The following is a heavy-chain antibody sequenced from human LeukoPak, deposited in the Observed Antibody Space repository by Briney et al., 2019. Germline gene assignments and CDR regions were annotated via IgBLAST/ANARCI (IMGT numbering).Heavy chain of an antibody. V-gene: IGHV3-30*03. CDR2: ISYDGSNK. D-gene: IGHD1-26*01. CDR1: GFTFSSYG. Sequence: GGSLRLSCAASGFTFSSYGMHWVRQAPGKGLEWVAVISYDGSNKYYADSVKGRFTISRDNAKNSLYLQMNSLRAEDTAVYYCARVQDRGGSYYHSDYWGQGTLVTVSS. J-gene: IGHJ4*02. CDR3: ARVQDRGGSYYHSDY.